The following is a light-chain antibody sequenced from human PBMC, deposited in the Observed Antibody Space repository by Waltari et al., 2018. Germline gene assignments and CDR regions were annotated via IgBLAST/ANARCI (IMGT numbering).Light chain of an antibody. CDR3: QHYLRLPVA. J-gene: IGKJ1*01. V-gene: IGKV3-20*01. Sequence: SCSASQSVGRTLAWYQQKPGQAPRLLIYGASNRATGIPDRFIGSGFGTEFSLTISGLEPEDSAVYYCQHYLRLPVAFGQGTKVEIK. CDR2: GAS. CDR1: QSVGRT.